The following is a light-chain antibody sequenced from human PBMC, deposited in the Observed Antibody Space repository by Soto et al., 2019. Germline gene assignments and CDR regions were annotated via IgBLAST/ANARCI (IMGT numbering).Light chain of an antibody. CDR2: AAS. CDR1: QSVNTN. CDR3: HQYNSWPYT. J-gene: IGKJ2*01. Sequence: EILMRQSPATLSLSPGERATLSCRASQSVNTNLAWYQQRPGQAPRVLIYAASTRATGVPDRFSGSGSGTEFTLTISSLQPEDFAVHYCHQYNSWPYTFGQGTKVDIK. V-gene: IGKV3-15*01.